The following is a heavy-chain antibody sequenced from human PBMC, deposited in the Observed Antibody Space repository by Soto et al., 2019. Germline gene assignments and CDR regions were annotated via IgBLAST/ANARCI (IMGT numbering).Heavy chain of an antibody. CDR3: ARDSSADSSGPFDY. CDR1: GFTFSSYG. Sequence: SGGSLRLSXAASGFTFSSYGMHWVRQAPGKGLEWVAVIWYDGSNKYYADSVKGRFTISRDNSKNTLYLQMNSLRAEDTAVYYCARDSSADSSGPFDYWGQGTLVTVSS. CDR2: IWYDGSNK. J-gene: IGHJ4*02. V-gene: IGHV3-33*01. D-gene: IGHD6-19*01.